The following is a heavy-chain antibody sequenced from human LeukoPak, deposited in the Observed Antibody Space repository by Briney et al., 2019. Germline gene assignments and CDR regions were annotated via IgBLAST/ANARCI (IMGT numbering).Heavy chain of an antibody. V-gene: IGHV4-31*03. J-gene: IGHJ6*02. D-gene: IGHD3-3*01. CDR3: ARESYDFWSGFYYGMDV. CDR1: GGSISSGGYY. Sequence: SETLSLTCTVSGGSISSGGYYWSWIRQHPGKGLEWIGYIYYSGSTYYNPSLKSRVTISVDTSKNQFSLKLSSVTAADTAVYYCARESYDFWSGFYYGMDVWGQGTTVTVSS. CDR2: IYYSGST.